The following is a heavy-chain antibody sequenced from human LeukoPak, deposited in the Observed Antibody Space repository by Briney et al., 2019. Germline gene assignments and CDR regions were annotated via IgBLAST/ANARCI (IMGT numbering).Heavy chain of an antibody. Sequence: GGSLRLSCAASGFTFDDYAMNWVRQTPGMGLEWVSLISGDGGRTFYADSVKGRFTISRDNSKDSLYLQMNSMTTEDTALYYCSKDRASVYDAFNVWGQGTMVTVSS. CDR3: SKDRASVYDAFNV. CDR1: GFTFDDYA. J-gene: IGHJ3*01. V-gene: IGHV3-43*02. CDR2: ISGDGGRT.